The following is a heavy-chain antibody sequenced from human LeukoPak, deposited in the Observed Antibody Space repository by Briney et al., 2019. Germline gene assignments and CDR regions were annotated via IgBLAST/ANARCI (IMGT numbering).Heavy chain of an antibody. V-gene: IGHV4-34*01. Sequence: SETLSLTCAVYGGSFSGYYWSWIRQPPGKGLEWIGEINHSGSTNYNPSLKSRVTISVDTSKNQFSLKLSSVTAADTAVYYCARGGDYDSSGYYLPFDYWGQGTLVTVSS. CDR3: ARGGDYDSSGYYLPFDY. CDR1: GGSFSGYY. D-gene: IGHD3-22*01. CDR2: INHSGST. J-gene: IGHJ4*02.